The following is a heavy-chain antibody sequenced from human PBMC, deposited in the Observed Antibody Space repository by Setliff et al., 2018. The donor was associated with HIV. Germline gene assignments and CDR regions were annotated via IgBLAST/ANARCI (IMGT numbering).Heavy chain of an antibody. V-gene: IGHV4-4*02. CDR3: ARGNCSGTNCYGVDYYGMDV. J-gene: IGHJ6*02. Sequence: KSSETLSLTCAVSGGSISSSNWWSWVRQPPGKGLEWIGEIYHSEYTNYNASLKSRVSMSVDKSKNQFSLKLTSVTAADTAVYYCARGNCSGTNCYGVDYYGMDVWGQGTTVTVSS. CDR2: IYHSEYT. D-gene: IGHD2-2*01. CDR1: GGSISSSNW.